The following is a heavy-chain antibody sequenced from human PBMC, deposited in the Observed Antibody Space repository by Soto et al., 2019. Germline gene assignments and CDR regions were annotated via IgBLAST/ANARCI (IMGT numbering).Heavy chain of an antibody. CDR2: IIPIFGTA. J-gene: IGHJ5*02. Sequence: QVQLVQSWAEVKKPGSSVKVSSKASGGTFSSYAISWVRQAPGQGLEWMGGIIPIFGTANYAQKFQGRVTNTGDESTSTAYMELSGLGTEDTAGYYCARVGDPRYGSGSYNWFDPWGQGTLVTVSS. CDR1: GGTFSSYA. V-gene: IGHV1-69*01. CDR3: ARVGDPRYGSGSYNWFDP. D-gene: IGHD3-10*01.